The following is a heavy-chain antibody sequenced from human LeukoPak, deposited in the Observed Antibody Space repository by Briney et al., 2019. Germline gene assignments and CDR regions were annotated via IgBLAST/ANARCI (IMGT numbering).Heavy chain of an antibody. CDR2: ISYTGTYI. D-gene: IGHD1-26*01. V-gene: IGHV3-21*04. J-gene: IGHJ4*02. CDR3: VRDRGTYRPIDY. Sequence: WGSLRLSCAASAFSLNAYNMNWVRQAPGKGLEWVSSISYTGTYIYYADSVKGRFTISRDNAQNSPYLRMNSLRAEDTAIYYCVRDRGTYRPIDYWGQGTLVTVSS. CDR1: AFSLNAYN.